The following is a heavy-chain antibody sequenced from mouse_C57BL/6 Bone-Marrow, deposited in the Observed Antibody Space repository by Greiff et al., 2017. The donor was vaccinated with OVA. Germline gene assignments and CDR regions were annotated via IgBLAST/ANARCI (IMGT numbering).Heavy chain of an antibody. CDR1: GYAFTNYL. Sequence: VQLQQSGAELVRPGTSVKVSCKASGYAFTNYLIDWVKQRPGQGLEWIGVINPGSGGTNYNEKFKGKATLTADKSSSTAYMQLSSLTSEDSAVYFCARGGIYYDYGGYWGQGTTLTVTA. J-gene: IGHJ2*01. CDR3: ARGGIYYDYGGY. D-gene: IGHD2-4*01. V-gene: IGHV1-54*01. CDR2: INPGSGGT.